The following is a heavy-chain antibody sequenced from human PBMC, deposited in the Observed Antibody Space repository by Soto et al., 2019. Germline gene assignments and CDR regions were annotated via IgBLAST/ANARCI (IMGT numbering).Heavy chain of an antibody. CDR3: AHRPRGFSYYFDY. J-gene: IGHJ4*02. CDR1: GFSLTTRGVA. Sequence: QITLKESGPTLVKPTQTLTLTCTFSGFSLTTRGVAVGWIRQPPGKALEWLALIYWDDDEGYSPSLKSRLTIPKDTSKKQVVLRMTNMDPVDTATYYCAHRPRGFSYYFDYWGQGTLVTVSS. D-gene: IGHD3-10*01. V-gene: IGHV2-5*02. CDR2: IYWDDDE.